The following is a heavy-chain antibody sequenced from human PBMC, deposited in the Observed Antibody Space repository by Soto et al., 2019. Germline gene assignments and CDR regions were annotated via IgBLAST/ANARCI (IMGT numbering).Heavy chain of an antibody. J-gene: IGHJ3*01. V-gene: IGHV4-4*02. CDR1: GGSISSSHW. CDR2: ISHSGTS. Sequence: QVQLQASGPGLVKPSATLSLTCAVSGGSISSSHWWTCVRQSPGKGLEYIGEISHSGTSNSNPSLKSRVTLSVDKSKNHFSLTLTSVTAADTAVYYCARVVLTITRGAFDAWGQGTLVIVSS. CDR3: ARVVLTITRGAFDA. D-gene: IGHD3-9*01.